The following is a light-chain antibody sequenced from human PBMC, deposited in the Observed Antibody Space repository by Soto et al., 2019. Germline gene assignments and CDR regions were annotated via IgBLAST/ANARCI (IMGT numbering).Light chain of an antibody. V-gene: IGKV3-20*01. CDR2: GAS. J-gene: IGKJ2*01. CDR1: QRVSSSY. CDR3: QRYGSSPPFT. Sequence: EIVLTQSPGTLSLSPGERATLSCSASQRVSSSYLAWYQQKPGQAPRLLIYGASTRATGIPDRFSGSGSGTDFTLTISRLEPEDFAVYFCQRYGSSPPFTFGQGTKVEI.